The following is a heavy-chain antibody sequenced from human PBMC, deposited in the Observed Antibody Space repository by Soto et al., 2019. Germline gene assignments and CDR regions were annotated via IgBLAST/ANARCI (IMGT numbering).Heavy chain of an antibody. Sequence: EVQLLESGGGLVQPGGSLRLSCAASGFTFSNYGMSWVRQAPGKGLEWVSSISGGNTFYAGSVKGRFTISRDNSKNTLYLQMNSLTAEDTAVYYCAKAPSSDCNSGACSLGSWGQGTLVTVSS. J-gene: IGHJ5*02. CDR2: SISGGNT. CDR3: AKAPSSDCNSGACSLGS. V-gene: IGHV3-23*01. CDR1: GFTFSNYG. D-gene: IGHD2-21*01.